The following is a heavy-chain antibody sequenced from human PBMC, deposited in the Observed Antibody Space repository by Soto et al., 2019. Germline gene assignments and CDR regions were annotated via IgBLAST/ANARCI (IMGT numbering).Heavy chain of an antibody. CDR3: ARGRYGDY. CDR1: GYTFTSYG. Sequence: QVHLVQSGAEVKKPGASVKVSCKASGYTFTSYGITWVRQAPGQGLEWMGWISAHNGNTDYAQKLQGSVIVTRDTSTSTAYMELRSLISDGTAVYYCARGRYGDYWGQGALVTVSS. V-gene: IGHV1-18*01. J-gene: IGHJ4*02. D-gene: IGHD1-1*01. CDR2: ISAHNGNT.